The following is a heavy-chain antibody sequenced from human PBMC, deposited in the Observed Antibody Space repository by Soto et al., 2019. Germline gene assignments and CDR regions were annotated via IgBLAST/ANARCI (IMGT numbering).Heavy chain of an antibody. J-gene: IGHJ4*02. CDR3: ARGYYYGSGSYSVDFDY. CDR1: GGTFSSYA. CDR2: IIPIFGTA. D-gene: IGHD3-10*01. Sequence: RASVKVSCKASGGTFSSYAISWVRQAPGQGLEWMGGIIPIFGTANYAQKFQGRVTITADESTSTAYMELSSLRPEDTAVYYCARGYYYGSGSYSVDFDYWGQGTLVTVSS. V-gene: IGHV1-69*13.